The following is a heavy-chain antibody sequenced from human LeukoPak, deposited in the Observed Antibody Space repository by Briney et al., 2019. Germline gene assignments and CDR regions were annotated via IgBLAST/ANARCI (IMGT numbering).Heavy chain of an antibody. V-gene: IGHV3-53*01. J-gene: IGHJ3*02. CDR1: GFTVSSHY. D-gene: IGHD5-24*01. CDR2: IYSDGST. CDR3: AKGRRATFRYDAFDI. Sequence: PGGSLRLSCAASGFTVSSHYMSWVRQAPGKGLEWVSVIYSDGSTYYADSVKGRFTISRDTSKNTLFLQVNSLEAEDTAVYFCAKGRRATFRYDAFDIWGRGTMVTVSS.